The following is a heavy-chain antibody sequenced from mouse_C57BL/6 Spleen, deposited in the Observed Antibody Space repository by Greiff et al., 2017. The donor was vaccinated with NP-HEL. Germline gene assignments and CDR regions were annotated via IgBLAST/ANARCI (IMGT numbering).Heavy chain of an antibody. V-gene: IGHV1-20*01. CDR3: ARSARSSLYYAMDY. D-gene: IGHD1-1*01. J-gene: IGHJ4*01. CDR2: INPYNGDT. CDR1: GYSFTGYF. Sequence: VQLQQSGPELVKPGDSVKISCKASGYSFTGYFMNWVMQSHGKSLEWIGRINPYNGDTFYNQKFKGKATLTVDKSSSTAHMELRSMTSEDSAVYYCARSARSSLYYAMDYWGQGTSVTVS.